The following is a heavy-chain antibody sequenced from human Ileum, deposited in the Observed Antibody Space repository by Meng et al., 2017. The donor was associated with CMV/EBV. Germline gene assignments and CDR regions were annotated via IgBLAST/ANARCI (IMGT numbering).Heavy chain of an antibody. J-gene: IGHJ4*02. Sequence: SETLSLTCTVSGGSISTYYWTWIRQPPGKELEWIGYVHSGGGTNYNPSLRSRVSMSTDTSRDEISLRLTSVTAAATAIYNCVREYSDSYRIDYWGQGTLVTVSS. V-gene: IGHV4-59*01. D-gene: IGHD6-6*01. CDR2: VHSGGGT. CDR3: VREYSDSYRIDY. CDR1: GGSISTYY.